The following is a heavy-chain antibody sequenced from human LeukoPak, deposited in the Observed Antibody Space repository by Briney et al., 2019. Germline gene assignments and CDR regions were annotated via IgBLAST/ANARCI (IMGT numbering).Heavy chain of an antibody. CDR3: ARDRAGQLDY. D-gene: IGHD1-1*01. CDR1: GYTFANFP. Sequence: VASVKVSCKASGYTFANFPLYWVRQAPGHRLEWMGWINADNGNTKYSQRFQGRTTITRDTSASTAYMELSGLRSEDTAVYFCARDRAGQLDYWGQGTLVTVSS. V-gene: IGHV1-3*01. CDR2: INADNGNT. J-gene: IGHJ4*02.